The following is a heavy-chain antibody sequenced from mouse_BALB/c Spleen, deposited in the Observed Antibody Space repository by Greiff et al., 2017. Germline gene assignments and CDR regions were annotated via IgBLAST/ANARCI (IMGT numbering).Heavy chain of an antibody. D-gene: IGHD2-1*01. CDR1: GFTITDTY. CDR3: ARGNYDYYAMDY. CDR2: IDPANGNT. J-gene: IGHJ4*01. V-gene: IGHV14-3*02. Sequence: VQLKQSGAELVKPGASVKLSCTASGFTITDTYMHWVKQRPEQGLEWIGRIDPANGNTKYDPKFQGKATITADTSSNTAYLQLSSLTSEDTAVYYCARGNYDYYAMDYWGQGTSVTVSS.